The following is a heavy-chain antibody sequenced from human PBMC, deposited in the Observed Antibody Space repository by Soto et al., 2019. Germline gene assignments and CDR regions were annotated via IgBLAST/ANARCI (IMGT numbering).Heavy chain of an antibody. CDR2: TRSKPNTYAT. CDR1: GFTFSDSV. V-gene: IGHV3-73*02. Sequence: EGQLVESGGGLVQPGGSLKLSCAASGFTFSDSVMHWVRQAPGTGLEWVGRTRSKPNTYATAYAASVRGRFTISRDDSKKTACLQMNSLKTEDTAVYYCPSVVGSAANNWFDRWGQGTLVTVSS. J-gene: IGHJ5*02. D-gene: IGHD2-2*01. CDR3: PSVVGSAANNWFDR.